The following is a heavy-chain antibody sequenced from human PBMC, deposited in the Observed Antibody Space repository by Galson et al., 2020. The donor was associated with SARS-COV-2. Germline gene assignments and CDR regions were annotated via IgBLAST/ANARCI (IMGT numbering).Heavy chain of an antibody. D-gene: IGHD3-9*01. CDR3: ARDRRDYDILTGYYKSAFDP. CDR2: IWYDGSNK. CDR1: GFTFSSYG. J-gene: IGHJ5*02. V-gene: IGHV3-33*01. Sequence: QLGESLKISCAASGFTFSSYGMHWVPQAPGKGLEWVAVIWYDGSNKYYADSVKGRFTISRDNSKNTLYLQMNSLRAEDTAVYYCARDRRDYDILTGYYKSAFDPWGQGTLVTVSS.